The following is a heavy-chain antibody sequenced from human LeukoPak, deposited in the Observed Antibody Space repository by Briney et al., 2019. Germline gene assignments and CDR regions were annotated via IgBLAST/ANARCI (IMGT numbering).Heavy chain of an antibody. CDR2: INQSGGT. Sequence: SETLSLTCAVYGGSFSGYYWSWIRQPPGKRLEWIGEINQSGGTNYNPSLRSRVSISVDTSKNQSSLKLSSMTAADTAVYFCATIQRDHAFDIWGQGTMVTVSS. D-gene: IGHD6-25*01. CDR3: ATIQRDHAFDI. CDR1: GGSFSGYY. J-gene: IGHJ3*02. V-gene: IGHV4-34*01.